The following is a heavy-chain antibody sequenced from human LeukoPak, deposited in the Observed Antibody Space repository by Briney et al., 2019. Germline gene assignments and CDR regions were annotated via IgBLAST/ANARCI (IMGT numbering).Heavy chain of an antibody. V-gene: IGHV4-31*03. J-gene: IGHJ6*02. Sequence: SETLSLTCTVSGGSISSGGYYWSWIRQHPGKGLEWIGYIYYSGSTYYNPSLKSRVTISVDTSKNQFSLKLSSVTAADTAVYYCARGRRYCSSTSCYGRYGMDVWGQGTTVTVSS. CDR1: GGSISSGGYY. D-gene: IGHD2-2*01. CDR2: IYYSGST. CDR3: ARGRRYCSSTSCYGRYGMDV.